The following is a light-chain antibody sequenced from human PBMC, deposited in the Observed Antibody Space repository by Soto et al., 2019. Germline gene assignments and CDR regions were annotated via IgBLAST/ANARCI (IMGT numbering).Light chain of an antibody. CDR3: QQRSHWPS. Sequence: EIVLTQSPATLSLSPGERATLSCRASQSVSNYLAWYQQKLGQVPRLLIYDTSKRVTGIPARFSGNGSGTDFILTISSLEPEDFAVYYCQQRSHWPSFGQGTKLEIK. CDR2: DTS. V-gene: IGKV3-11*01. CDR1: QSVSNY. J-gene: IGKJ2*01.